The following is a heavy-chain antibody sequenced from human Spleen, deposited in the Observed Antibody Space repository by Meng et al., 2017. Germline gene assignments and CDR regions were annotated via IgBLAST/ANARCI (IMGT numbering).Heavy chain of an antibody. D-gene: IGHD6-19*01. J-gene: IGHJ4*02. Sequence: VPLQESGPGLVKPSETLSLTCSVSGGSISNYYWSWIRQPPGKELEWLGYLYDSGKTSYRPSLKSRVSISADPSKNQFSLKLSSVTAADTAVYYCARVDSSGWHFDYWGQGTLVTVSS. CDR1: GGSISNYY. V-gene: IGHV4-59*01. CDR2: LYDSGKT. CDR3: ARVDSSGWHFDY.